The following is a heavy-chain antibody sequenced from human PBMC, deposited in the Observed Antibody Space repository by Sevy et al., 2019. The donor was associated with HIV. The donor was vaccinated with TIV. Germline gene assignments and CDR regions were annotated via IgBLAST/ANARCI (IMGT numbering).Heavy chain of an antibody. J-gene: IGHJ4*02. CDR3: AREGCTQPHDY. CDR2: FSFGCGRI. V-gene: IGHV3-23*01. D-gene: IGHD2-8*01. CDR1: GFTFAKYS. Sequence: GGSLRLSCAASGFTFAKYSMSWVRQAQGKGLEWVSTFSFGCGRINYADSVKGRFTISRDDSKNTLFLQMNSLRAEDTATYFCAREGCTQPHDYWGQGTLVTDSS.